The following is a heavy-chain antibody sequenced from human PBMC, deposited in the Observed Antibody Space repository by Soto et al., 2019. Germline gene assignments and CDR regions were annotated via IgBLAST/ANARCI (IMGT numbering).Heavy chain of an antibody. CDR2: ISAYNGNT. CDR1: GYTFTSYG. V-gene: IGHV1-18*01. Sequence: ASGKVSCRASGYTFTSYGISWVRQAPGQGLEWMGWISAYNGNTNYAQKLQGRVTMTTDTSTSTAYMELRSLRSDDTAVYYCARDQGVDIVATTVDYWGQGTQVTVSS. J-gene: IGHJ4*02. CDR3: ARDQGVDIVATTVDY. D-gene: IGHD5-12*01.